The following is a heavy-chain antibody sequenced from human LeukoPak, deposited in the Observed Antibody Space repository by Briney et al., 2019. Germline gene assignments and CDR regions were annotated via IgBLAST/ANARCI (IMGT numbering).Heavy chain of an antibody. D-gene: IGHD2-2*01. V-gene: IGHV1-69*02. Sequence: SVKVSCKASGGTFSSYTISWVRRAPGQGLEWMGRIIPILGIANYAQKFQGRVTITADKSTSTAYMELSSLRSEDTAVYYCASTFGYCSSTSCSAFDYWGQGTLVTVSS. J-gene: IGHJ4*02. CDR3: ASTFGYCSSTSCSAFDY. CDR1: GGTFSSYT. CDR2: IIPILGIA.